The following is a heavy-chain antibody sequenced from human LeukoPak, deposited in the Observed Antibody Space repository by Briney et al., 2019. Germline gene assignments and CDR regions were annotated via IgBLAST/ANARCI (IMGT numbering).Heavy chain of an antibody. CDR1: GGTFSSYA. D-gene: IGHD6-6*01. CDR3: ARDASNYDYYYMDV. J-gene: IGHJ6*03. V-gene: IGHV1-69*05. CDR2: IIPIFGTV. Sequence: SVKVSCKASGGTFSSYAISWVRQAPGQGLEWMGRIIPIFGTVNYAQKFQGRVTITTDESTSTAYMELSSLRSEDTAVYYCARDASNYDYYYMDVWGKGTTVTVSS.